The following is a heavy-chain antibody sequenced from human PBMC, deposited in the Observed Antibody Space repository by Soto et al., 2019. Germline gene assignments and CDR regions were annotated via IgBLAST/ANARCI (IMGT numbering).Heavy chain of an antibody. CDR2: ISGSGGST. D-gene: IGHD3-10*01. CDR1: GFTFSSYA. J-gene: IGHJ6*02. Sequence: GGSLRLSCAASGFTFSSYAMSWVRQAPGKGLEWVSAISGSGGSTYYADSVKGRFTISRDNSKNTLYLQMNSLRAEDTAVYYCAKDELLWFGELGNYYYGMDVWGQGTTVTVSS. V-gene: IGHV3-23*01. CDR3: AKDELLWFGELGNYYYGMDV.